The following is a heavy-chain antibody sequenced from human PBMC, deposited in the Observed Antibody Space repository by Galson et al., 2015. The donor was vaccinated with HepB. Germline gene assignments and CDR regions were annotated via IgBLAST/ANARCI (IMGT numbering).Heavy chain of an antibody. CDR2: ISWDGGST. D-gene: IGHD3-16*02. J-gene: IGHJ4*02. CDR3: AKGWGGGLSAAFDY. CDR1: GFTFDDYT. Sequence: SLRLSCAASGFTFDDYTMHWVRQAPGKGLEWVSLISWDGGSTYYADSVKGRFTISRDNSKNSLYLQMNSLRTEDTALYYCAKGWGGGLSAAFDYWGQGTLVTVSS. V-gene: IGHV3-43*01.